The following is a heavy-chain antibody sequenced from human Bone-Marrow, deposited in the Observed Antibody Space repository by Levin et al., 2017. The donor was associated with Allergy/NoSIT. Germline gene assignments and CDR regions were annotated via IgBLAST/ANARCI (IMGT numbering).Heavy chain of an antibody. J-gene: IGHJ4*02. CDR3: ARVQYGPVAGPVGY. Sequence: PGESLKISCVASGFTFSSYSMNWVRQAPGKGLEWVSSISSSSSYIYYADSVKGRFTISRDNAKNSLFLQMNSLRAEDTAVYYCARVQYGPVAGPVGYWGQGTLVTVSS. CDR1: GFTFSSYS. D-gene: IGHD6-19*01. V-gene: IGHV3-21*01. CDR2: ISSSSSYI.